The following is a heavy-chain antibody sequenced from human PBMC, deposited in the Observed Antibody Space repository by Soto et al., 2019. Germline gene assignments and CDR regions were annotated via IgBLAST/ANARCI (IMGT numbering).Heavy chain of an antibody. V-gene: IGHV3-30-3*01. CDR2: ISYDGSNK. J-gene: IGHJ5*02. CDR3: AGDKEGHRFHNGFAP. Sequence: GGSLRLSCAASGFTFSSYAMHWVRQAPGKGLEWVAVISYDGSNKYYADSVKGRFTISRDNSKNTLYLQMNSLRAGDTAVYYCAGDKEGHRFHNGFAPGGQGTLVTVSS. CDR1: GFTFSSYA.